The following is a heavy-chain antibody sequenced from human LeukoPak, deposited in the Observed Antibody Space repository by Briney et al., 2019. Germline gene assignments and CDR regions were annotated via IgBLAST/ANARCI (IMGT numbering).Heavy chain of an antibody. D-gene: IGHD6-13*01. Sequence: GGSLRLSCAASGFTFSSYAMSWVRQAPGKGLEWVSAISGNGDNTYYADSVKGRFTISRDNSKNTLYLQMNSLRAEDTAVYYCAKERTSAGYFDYWGQGTLVTVSS. V-gene: IGHV3-23*01. CDR1: GFTFSSYA. J-gene: IGHJ4*02. CDR2: ISGNGDNT. CDR3: AKERTSAGYFDY.